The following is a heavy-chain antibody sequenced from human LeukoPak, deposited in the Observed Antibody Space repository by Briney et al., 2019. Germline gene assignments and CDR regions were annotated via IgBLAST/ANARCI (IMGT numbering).Heavy chain of an antibody. CDR1: GFTFDDYA. CDR2: ISWNSGSI. Sequence: GGSLRLSCAASGFTFDDYAMHWVRQAPGKGLEWVSGISWNSGSIGYADSVKGRFTISRDNAKNSLYLQMNSLRAEDTALYYCARDYGIAAAGLGRYYYYGMDVWGQGTTVTVSS. J-gene: IGHJ6*02. CDR3: ARDYGIAAAGLGRYYYYGMDV. V-gene: IGHV3-9*01. D-gene: IGHD6-13*01.